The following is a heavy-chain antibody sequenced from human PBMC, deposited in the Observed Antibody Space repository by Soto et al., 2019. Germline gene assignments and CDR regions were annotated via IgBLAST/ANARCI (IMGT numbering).Heavy chain of an antibody. CDR2: MNPNSANT. D-gene: IGHD6-19*01. CDR1: GYTFATYD. Sequence: ASVKVSCKASGYTFATYDINWVRQATGQGLEWMGWMNPNSANTGYAQKFQGRVTMTRNTSISTAYMELSSLRSEDTAVYYCARGGSSGWYALDYWGQGTLVTVSS. J-gene: IGHJ4*02. V-gene: IGHV1-8*01. CDR3: ARGGSSGWYALDY.